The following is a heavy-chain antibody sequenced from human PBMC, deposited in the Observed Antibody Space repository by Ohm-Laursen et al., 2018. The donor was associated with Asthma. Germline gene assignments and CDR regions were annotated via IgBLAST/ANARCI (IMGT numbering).Heavy chain of an antibody. CDR2: ISASGVTT. Sequence: GSLRLSCAASGFTFSSYAMSWVRQAPGKGLEWVSAISASGVTTYYADSVKGRFAISRDDSKNTLYLQMTSLRAEDTAVYYCAKRYCSGGSSRCSVDYWGQGTLVTVSS. CDR1: GFTFSSYA. J-gene: IGHJ4*02. CDR3: AKRYCSGGSSRCSVDY. D-gene: IGHD2-15*01. V-gene: IGHV3-23*01.